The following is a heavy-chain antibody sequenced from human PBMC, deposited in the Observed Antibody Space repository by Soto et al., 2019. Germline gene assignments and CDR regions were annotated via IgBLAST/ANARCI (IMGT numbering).Heavy chain of an antibody. CDR2: IYYSGST. CDR1: GGSISSGGYY. V-gene: IGHV4-61*08. Sequence: ETLSLTCTVSGGSISSGGYYWSWIRQPPGKGLEWIGYIYYSGSTNYNPSLKSRVTISVDTSKNQFSLKLSSVTAADTAVYYCARDGSGSETDYWGQGTLVTVSS. J-gene: IGHJ4*02. CDR3: ARDGSGSETDY. D-gene: IGHD3-10*01.